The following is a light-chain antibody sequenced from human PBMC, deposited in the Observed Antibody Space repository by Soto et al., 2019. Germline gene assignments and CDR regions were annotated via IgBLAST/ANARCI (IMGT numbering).Light chain of an antibody. Sequence: EIVITQSPATLSVSPGERATLSCRASQSVRSNLAWYQQKPGQAPRLLIYGASTRATGIPARFSGSGSGTEFRLTISSLQSEDFAVYYCQQYNNWPPLTFGGGTKVDI. CDR1: QSVRSN. V-gene: IGKV3-15*01. CDR2: GAS. CDR3: QQYNNWPPLT. J-gene: IGKJ4*01.